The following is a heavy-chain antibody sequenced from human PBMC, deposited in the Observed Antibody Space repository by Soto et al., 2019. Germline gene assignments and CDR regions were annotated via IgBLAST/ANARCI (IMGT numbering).Heavy chain of an antibody. CDR2: INPNSSDT. Sequence: GASVKVSCKASGYTFTGYYMHWMRQAPGQGLEWMGWINPNSSDTNYAQKFQGRVTMTRETCISTAYMELSKLRSDDTAVYYCARDRIIAARGVGYWGQGTLVTVSS. D-gene: IGHD6-6*01. CDR3: ARDRIIAARGVGY. CDR1: GYTFTGYY. V-gene: IGHV1-2*02. J-gene: IGHJ4*02.